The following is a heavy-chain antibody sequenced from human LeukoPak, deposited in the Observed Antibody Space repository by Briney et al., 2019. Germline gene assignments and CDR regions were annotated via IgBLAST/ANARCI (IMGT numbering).Heavy chain of an antibody. CDR3: ARVGDYASFDP. V-gene: IGHV3-53*04. CDR1: GFTVSSNY. CDR2: IYSGGRT. Sequence: GGSLRLSCAASGFTVSSNYMSWVRQAPGKGLEWVSVIYSGGRTYYANSVKGRFTISRHNSKNTLYLQMNSLRAEDTAVYYCARVGDYASFDPWGQGTLVTVSA. J-gene: IGHJ5*02. D-gene: IGHD2-2*01.